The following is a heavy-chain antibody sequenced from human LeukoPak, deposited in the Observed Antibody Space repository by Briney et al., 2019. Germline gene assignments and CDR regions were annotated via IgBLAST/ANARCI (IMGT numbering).Heavy chain of an antibody. CDR3: ARLAEGVVASPFDY. V-gene: IGHV1-18*01. Sequence: ASVKVSCKASGGTFSSYAISWVRQAPGQGLEWMGGISAYNGNTNYAQKLQGRVTMTTDTSTSTAYMELRSLRSDDTAVYYCARLAEGVVASPFDYWGQGTLVTVSS. D-gene: IGHD2-15*01. CDR1: GGTFSSYA. CDR2: ISAYNGNT. J-gene: IGHJ4*02.